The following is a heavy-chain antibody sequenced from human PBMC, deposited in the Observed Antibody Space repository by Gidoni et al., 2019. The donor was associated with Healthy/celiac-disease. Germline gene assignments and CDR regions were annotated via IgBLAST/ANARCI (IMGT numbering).Heavy chain of an antibody. CDR1: GGSISSSSYY. Sequence: QLQLQESGPGLVKPSETLSLTCTVSGGSISSSSYYWGWIRQPPGTGLEWIGSIYYSGSTYYNPSLKSRVTISVDTSKNQFSLKLSSVTAADTAVYYCARHGLVGATRPEHPWMGTDAFDIWGQGTMVTVSS. CDR3: ARHGLVGATRPEHPWMGTDAFDI. D-gene: IGHD1-26*01. CDR2: IYYSGST. J-gene: IGHJ3*02. V-gene: IGHV4-39*01.